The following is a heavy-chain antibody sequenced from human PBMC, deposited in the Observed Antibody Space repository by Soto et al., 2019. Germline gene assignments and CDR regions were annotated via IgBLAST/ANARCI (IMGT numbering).Heavy chain of an antibody. Sequence: QVQLVQSGSEVKKPGASVKVSCKTSGYTFTSYGISWVRQAPGQGPEWMGWISAYNDNTYSAQKFKDRITMTTDTSTSTAYMELRSLRSDDSAVYYCARDRYLGILWFGELEAGNWFDPWGQGTLVTVSS. CDR2: ISAYNDNT. CDR1: GYTFTSYG. CDR3: ARDRYLGILWFGELEAGNWFDP. V-gene: IGHV1-18*01. J-gene: IGHJ5*02. D-gene: IGHD3-10*01.